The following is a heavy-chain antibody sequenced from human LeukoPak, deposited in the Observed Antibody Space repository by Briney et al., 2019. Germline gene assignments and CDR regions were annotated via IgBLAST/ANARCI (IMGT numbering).Heavy chain of an antibody. CDR3: ARAPIVGATTRHNWFDP. V-gene: IGHV4-30-4*02. Sequence: PSETLSLTCTVSGGSISSGDYYWSWIRQPPGKGLEWIGYIHYSGSTYYNPSLKSRVTISVDTSKNQFSLKLSSVTAADTAVYYCARAPIVGATTRHNWFDPWGQGTLVTVSS. CDR2: IHYSGST. J-gene: IGHJ5*02. CDR1: GGSISSGDYY. D-gene: IGHD1-26*01.